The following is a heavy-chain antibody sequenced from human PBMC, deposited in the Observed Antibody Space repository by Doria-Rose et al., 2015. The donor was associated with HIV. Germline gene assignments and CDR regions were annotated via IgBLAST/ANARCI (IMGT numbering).Heavy chain of an antibody. V-gene: IGHV2-26*01. CDR2: IFSDDDR. D-gene: IGHD6-13*01. Sequence: QITLKESGPVLVKPTETLTLTCTVSGVSLSSPGMGVSRIRQPPGKALEWLANIFSDDDRSYKTSLKSRLTISSGTSKSQVVLTMTDMDPVDTATYYCARIKSSRWYHKYYFDFWGQGTLVIVSA. CDR1: GVSLSSPGMG. J-gene: IGHJ4*02. CDR3: ARIKSSRWYHKYYFDF.